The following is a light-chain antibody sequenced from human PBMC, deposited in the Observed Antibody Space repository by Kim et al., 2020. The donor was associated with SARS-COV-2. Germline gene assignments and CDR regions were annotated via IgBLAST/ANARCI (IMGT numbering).Light chain of an antibody. J-gene: IGKJ1*01. CDR3: QQYGGSWT. V-gene: IGKV3-20*01. Sequence: SSPGDSATLSCRASQSVSNSYLAWYQQKPGQAPRLLIYGASSRATGIPDRFSGSGSGTDLTLTISRLEPEDFAVYYCQQYGGSWTFGQGTKVDIK. CDR2: GAS. CDR1: QSVSNSY.